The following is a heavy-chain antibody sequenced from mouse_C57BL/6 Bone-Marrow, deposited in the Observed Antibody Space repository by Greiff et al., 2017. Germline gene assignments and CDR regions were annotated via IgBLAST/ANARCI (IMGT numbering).Heavy chain of an antibody. J-gene: IGHJ2*01. V-gene: IGHV1-81*01. CDR1: GYTFTSYG. D-gene: IGHD2-4*01. CDR3: ARWDDYDGGYFDY. Sequence: QVQLQQSGAELARPGASVKLSCKASGYTFTSYGISWVKQRTGQGLEWIGEIYPKSGNTYYNEKFKGKATLTADKSSSTAYMELRSLTSENSAVYFCARWDDYDGGYFDYWGQGTTLTVSS. CDR2: IYPKSGNT.